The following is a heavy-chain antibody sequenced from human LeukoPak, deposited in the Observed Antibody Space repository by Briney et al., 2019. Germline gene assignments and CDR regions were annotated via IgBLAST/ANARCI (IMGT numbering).Heavy chain of an antibody. CDR3: AREEVVPAAIRSSAFDI. CDR1: GGSISSGGYY. D-gene: IGHD2-2*01. J-gene: IGHJ3*02. CDR2: IYYSGST. Sequence: SQTLSLTCTVSGGSISSGGYYWSWIRQHPGKSLEWIGYIYYSGSTYYNPSLKSRVTISVDTSKNQFSLKLSSVTAADTAVYYCAREEVVPAAIRSSAFDIWGQGTMVTVSS. V-gene: IGHV4-31*03.